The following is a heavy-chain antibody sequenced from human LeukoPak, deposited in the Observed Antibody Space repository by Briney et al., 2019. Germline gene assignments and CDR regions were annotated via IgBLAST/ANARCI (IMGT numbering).Heavy chain of an antibody. CDR3: ASTYGGGYYYYYMDV. CDR2: MIPTFGTA. V-gene: IGHV1-69*05. Sequence: SVTVSRKAAVYTFSSYAFSWVRQAPRQGLEWMGRMIPTFGTANYAQKFQGRVTITTDESTSTAYMELSSLRSEDTAVYYCASTYGGGYYYYYMDVCGKGTTVTVSS. D-gene: IGHD2/OR15-2a*01. J-gene: IGHJ6*03. CDR1: VYTFSSYA.